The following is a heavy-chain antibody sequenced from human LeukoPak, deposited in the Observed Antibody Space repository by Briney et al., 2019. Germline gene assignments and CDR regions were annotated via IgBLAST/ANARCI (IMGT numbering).Heavy chain of an antibody. D-gene: IGHD3-22*01. V-gene: IGHV3-21*01. CDR1: GFTLSSYS. Sequence: GGSLTLSCTASGFTLSSYSMNWVRQAPGKGLEWVSSISSSSSYIYYADSVKGRFTISRDNAKNSLYLQMNSLRAEDTAVYYCQSSGSLEHWYFDLWGRGTLVTVSS. CDR3: QSSGSLEHWYFDL. J-gene: IGHJ2*01. CDR2: ISSSSSYI.